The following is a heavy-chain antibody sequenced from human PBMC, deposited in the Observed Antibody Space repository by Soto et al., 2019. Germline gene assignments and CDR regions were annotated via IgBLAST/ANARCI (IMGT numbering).Heavy chain of an antibody. Sequence: ASVKVSCKASGYTFTGYYMHWVRQAPGQGLEWMGWINPNSGGTNYAQKFQGWVTMTRDTSISTAYMELSRLRSDDTAVYYCARGPSEWELLYFQHWGQGTLVTVSS. CDR2: INPNSGGT. CDR1: GYTFTGYY. V-gene: IGHV1-2*04. J-gene: IGHJ1*01. D-gene: IGHD1-26*01. CDR3: ARGPSEWELLYFQH.